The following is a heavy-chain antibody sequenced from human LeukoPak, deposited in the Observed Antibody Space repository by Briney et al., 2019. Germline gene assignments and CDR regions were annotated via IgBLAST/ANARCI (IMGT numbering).Heavy chain of an antibody. J-gene: IGHJ4*02. V-gene: IGHV3-53*05. CDR1: GFTVSRNY. Sequence: GGSLRLSCAASGFTVSRNYMNWVRQAPGKGLEWVSVIYRGGITYYADSVKGRFTISRDNSKNTLYLQMNSLRAEDTAVYYCAKIAAAGTPFDYWGQGTLVTVSS. D-gene: IGHD6-13*01. CDR2: IYRGGIT. CDR3: AKIAAAGTPFDY.